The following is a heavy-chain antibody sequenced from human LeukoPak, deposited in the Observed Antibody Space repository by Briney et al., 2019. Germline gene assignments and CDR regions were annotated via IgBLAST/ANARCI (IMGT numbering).Heavy chain of an antibody. Sequence: GGSLRLSCAASGFTFSSYWMSLVRQAPGKGLEWVANIKQDGSEKYYVDSVKGLFTISRDNAKNSLYLQMNSLRAEDTAVYYCARDREAVADYYFDYWGQGTLVTVSS. D-gene: IGHD6-19*01. CDR1: GFTFSSYW. CDR2: IKQDGSEK. V-gene: IGHV3-7*01. CDR3: ARDREAVADYYFDY. J-gene: IGHJ4*02.